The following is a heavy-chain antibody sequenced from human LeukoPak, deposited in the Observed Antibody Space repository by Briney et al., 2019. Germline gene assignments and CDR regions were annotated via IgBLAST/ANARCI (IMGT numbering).Heavy chain of an antibody. J-gene: IGHJ4*02. D-gene: IGHD2-15*01. CDR2: ISYDGSNK. V-gene: IGHV3-30*18. Sequence: QSGGSLRLSCAASGFTFSSYGMHWVRQAPGKGLEWVAVISYDGSNKDYADSVKGRFTISRDNSKNTLYLQMNSLRAEDTAVYYCAKEYCSGGSCYEFDYWGQGTLVTVSS. CDR3: AKEYCSGGSCYEFDY. CDR1: GFTFSSYG.